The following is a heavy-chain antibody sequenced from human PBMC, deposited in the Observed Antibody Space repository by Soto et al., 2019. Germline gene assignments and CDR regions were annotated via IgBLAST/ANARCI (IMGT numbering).Heavy chain of an antibody. Sequence: QVQLVESGGGVVQPGRSLRLSCAASGLTFSAAGMHWVRQAPGKGLEWVAFIANDGRSESYADSVKGRFTISRDNSQNRLYPQMNALRAEDTAVYYCAKDKGRTAIDYWGQGTLVSVSS. CDR2: IANDGRSE. CDR3: AKDKGRTAIDY. CDR1: GLTFSAAG. J-gene: IGHJ4*02. V-gene: IGHV3-30*18.